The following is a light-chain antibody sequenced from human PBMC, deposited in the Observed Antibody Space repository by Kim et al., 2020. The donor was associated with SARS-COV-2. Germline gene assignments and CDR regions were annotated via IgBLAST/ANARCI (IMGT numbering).Light chain of an antibody. V-gene: IGKV1-27*01. CDR1: QDISNY. CDR2: AAS. Sequence: DIQMTQSPSSLSASVGDRVTITCRANQDISNYLAWYQQKPGEVPRLLIYAASTLQSGVPSRFSGTGSGTDFTLTISSLQPEDVATYYCQKYYSDPSFGPGTKVDIK. J-gene: IGKJ1*01. CDR3: QKYYSDPS.